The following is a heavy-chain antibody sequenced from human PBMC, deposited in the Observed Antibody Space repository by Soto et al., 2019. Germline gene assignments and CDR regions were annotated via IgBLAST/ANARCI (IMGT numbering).Heavy chain of an antibody. J-gene: IGHJ4*02. V-gene: IGHV3-53*01. CDR3: VQTTGWPGFAF. CDR1: GFTVSSKY. Sequence: EVQLVESGGGLIQPGGSLRLSCAASGFTVSSKYMTWVRQAPGKGLEWVSVIYGGGTTYYADSVKGRFTISRDNSKNTLYLQMNSLRAEDTAVYYCVQTTGWPGFAFWGQGTRVTVSS. CDR2: IYGGGTT. D-gene: IGHD6-19*01.